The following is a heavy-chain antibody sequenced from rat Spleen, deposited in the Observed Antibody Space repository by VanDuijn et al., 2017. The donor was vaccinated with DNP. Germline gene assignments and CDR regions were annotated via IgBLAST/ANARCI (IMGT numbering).Heavy chain of an antibody. CDR2: ISTSGSTT. CDR1: GFTFSNYN. J-gene: IGHJ1*01. V-gene: IGHV5-25*01. Sequence: EVQLVESGGGLVQPGRSMKLSCAASGFTFSNYNMAWVRQAPTKGLEWVASISTSGSTTYYRDSVKGRFTVSRDNAKSTLYLQMDSLRSEDAATYYCAKVPSPYWYFDFWGPGTMVTVSS. CDR3: AKVPSPYWYFDF.